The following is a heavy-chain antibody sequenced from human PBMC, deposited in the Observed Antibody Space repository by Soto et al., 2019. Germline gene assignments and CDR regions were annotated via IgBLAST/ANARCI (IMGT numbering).Heavy chain of an antibody. J-gene: IGHJ3*02. D-gene: IGHD6-19*01. CDR1: GGSISSSNW. CDR2: IYHSGST. Sequence: QVQLQEWGPGLVKPSGSLSLTCAVSGGSISSSNWWSWVRQPPGKGLEWIGEIYHSGSTNYNPSLKSRVTISVDKSKNQFSLKLSAVTAADTAVYYCASFKAVAGETDAFDIWGQGTMVTVSS. CDR3: ASFKAVAGETDAFDI. V-gene: IGHV4-4*02.